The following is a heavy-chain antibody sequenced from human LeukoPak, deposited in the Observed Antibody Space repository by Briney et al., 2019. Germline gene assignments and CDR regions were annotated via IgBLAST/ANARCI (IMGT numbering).Heavy chain of an antibody. CDR1: GGSISISNW. D-gene: IGHD2/OR15-2a*01. CDR3: ASRLYSNARSFDY. J-gene: IGHJ4*02. CDR2: IYHSGSA. Sequence: PSETLSLTCAVSGGSISISNWWSWVRQPPGKGLEWIGEIYHSGSANYNPSLKSRVTISVDKSKNQFSLKLTSVTAADTALYYCASRLYSNARSFDYWGQGTLVTVSS. V-gene: IGHV4-4*02.